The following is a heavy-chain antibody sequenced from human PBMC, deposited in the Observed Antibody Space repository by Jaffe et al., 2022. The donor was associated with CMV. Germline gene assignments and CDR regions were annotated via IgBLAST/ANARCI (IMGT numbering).Heavy chain of an antibody. J-gene: IGHJ4*02. CDR2: IKSKTDGGTT. V-gene: IGHV3-15*01. D-gene: IGHD3-9*01. CDR1: GFTFSNAW. Sequence: EVQLVESGGGLVKPGGSLRLSCAASGFTFSNAWMSWVRQAPGKGLEWVGRIKSKTDGGTTDYAAPVKGRFTISRDDSKNTLYLQMNSLKTEDTAVYYCTTQYYDILTGYRYVDYWGQGTLVTVSS. CDR3: TTQYYDILTGYRYVDY.